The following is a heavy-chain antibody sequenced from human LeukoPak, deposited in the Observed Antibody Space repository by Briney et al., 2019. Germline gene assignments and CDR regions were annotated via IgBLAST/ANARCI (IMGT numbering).Heavy chain of an antibody. Sequence: GGSLRLSCAASGFTFYDYAMHWVRPAPGEGLGGGSGISWNSGSIGYADSVKGRFTISRDNAKNSLYLQMNSLRAEDTALYYCAKAPGPRVGDPQDYWGQGTLVTVSS. CDR2: ISWNSGSI. CDR1: GFTFYDYA. D-gene: IGHD3-16*01. J-gene: IGHJ4*02. CDR3: AKAPGPRVGDPQDY. V-gene: IGHV3-9*01.